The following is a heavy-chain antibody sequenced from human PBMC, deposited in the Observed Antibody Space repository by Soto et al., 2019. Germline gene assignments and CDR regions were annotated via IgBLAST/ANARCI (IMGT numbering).Heavy chain of an antibody. CDR2: ISYDGSNK. CDR3: ARDQGVGLCSSTSCYSHYYYGMDV. CDR1: GFTFSSYA. J-gene: IGHJ6*02. Sequence: QVQLVESGGGVVQPGRSLRLSCAASGFTFSSYAMHWVRQAPGKGLEWVAVISYDGSNKYYADSVKGRFTISRDNSKNTLYLQMNSLRAEDTAVYYCARDQGVGLCSSTSCYSHYYYGMDVWGQGTTVTVSS. V-gene: IGHV3-30-3*01. D-gene: IGHD2-2*01.